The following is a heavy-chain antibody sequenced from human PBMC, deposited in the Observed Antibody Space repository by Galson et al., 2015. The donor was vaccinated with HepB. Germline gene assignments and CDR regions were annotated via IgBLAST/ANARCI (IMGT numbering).Heavy chain of an antibody. CDR1: GFTFSSYW. Sequence: SLRLSCAASGFTFSSYWMHWVRQAPGKGLVWVSRINSDGSSTSYADSVKGRFTISRDNAKNTLYLQMNSLRAEDTAVYYCARDLDRGRYCSSTSCYAEGYYYYGMDVWGQGTPVPASS. CDR3: ARDLDRGRYCSSTSCYAEGYYYYGMDV. D-gene: IGHD2-2*01. CDR2: INSDGSST. V-gene: IGHV3-74*01. J-gene: IGHJ6*02.